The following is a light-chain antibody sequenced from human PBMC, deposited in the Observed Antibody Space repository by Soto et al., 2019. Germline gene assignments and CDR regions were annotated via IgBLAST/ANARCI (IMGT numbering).Light chain of an antibody. CDR1: QSISSY. CDR3: QQSYSTLIT. Sequence: DNQMTQSPSSLSASVGDRVTITCRASQSISSYLNWYQQKPGKAPKLLIYAASSLQSGVPSRFSGSGSATDFTLTISSLQPEDFATYYCQQSYSTLITFGQGTRLEIK. V-gene: IGKV1-39*01. J-gene: IGKJ5*01. CDR2: AAS.